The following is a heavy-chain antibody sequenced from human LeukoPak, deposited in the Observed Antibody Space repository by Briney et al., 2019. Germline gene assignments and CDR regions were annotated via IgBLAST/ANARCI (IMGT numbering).Heavy chain of an antibody. J-gene: IGHJ6*03. V-gene: IGHV3-21*01. CDR3: ARTPTYDSSGYLYGDYYYYMDV. D-gene: IGHD3-22*01. Sequence: PGGSLRLSCAASGFTLSSYSMNWVRQAPGKGLERVSSISSSSSYIYYADSVKGRFTISRDNAKNSLYLQMNSLRAEDTAVYYCARTPTYDSSGYLYGDYYYYMDVWGKGTTVTVSS. CDR2: ISSSSSYI. CDR1: GFTLSSYS.